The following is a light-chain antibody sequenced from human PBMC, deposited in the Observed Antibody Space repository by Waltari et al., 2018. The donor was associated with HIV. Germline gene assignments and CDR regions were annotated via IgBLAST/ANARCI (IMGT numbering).Light chain of an antibody. J-gene: IGKJ4*01. V-gene: IGKV3-11*01. CDR1: QSVSSY. Sequence: EIVLTQSPATLSLSPGERATLSCRASQSVSSYLAWYQQKPGQAPRLLIYDASNRATGIPARFSGSGSGTDFTLTISSLEPEDFAFYYCQQRNNWPLTFGGGTKVEIK. CDR2: DAS. CDR3: QQRNNWPLT.